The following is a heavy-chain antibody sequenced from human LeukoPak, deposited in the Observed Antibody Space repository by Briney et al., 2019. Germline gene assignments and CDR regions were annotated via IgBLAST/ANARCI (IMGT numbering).Heavy chain of an antibody. J-gene: IGHJ4*02. V-gene: IGHV3-74*01. D-gene: IGHD1-26*01. Sequence: PGGSLRLSCAASGFTFSSYWMHWVRQAPGKGLVWVSRIDSDGSSTSYADSVKGRFTISRDNAKNTLYLQTNSLRAEDTAVYYCAREEYSGSYPFDYWGQGTLVTVSS. CDR2: IDSDGSST. CDR1: GFTFSSYW. CDR3: AREEYSGSYPFDY.